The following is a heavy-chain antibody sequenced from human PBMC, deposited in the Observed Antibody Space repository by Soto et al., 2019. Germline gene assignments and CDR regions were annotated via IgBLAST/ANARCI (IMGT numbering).Heavy chain of an antibody. CDR1: GFTFSSYG. V-gene: IGHV3-23*01. J-gene: IGHJ2*01. CDR2: ISNGGSLT. D-gene: IGHD1-26*01. CDR3: ATILGTKQWYFNV. Sequence: QLLESGGGLVQFGGSLRLSCAASGFTFSSYGMSWVRQVPGKGLEWVSSISNGGSLTYYAVSVKGRCTISRDNSKTTPYPQMDSLGAEDTALYYCATILGTKQWYFNVWGRGTRVTVSS.